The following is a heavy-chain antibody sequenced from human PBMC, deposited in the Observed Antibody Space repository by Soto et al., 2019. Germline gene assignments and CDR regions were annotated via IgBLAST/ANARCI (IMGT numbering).Heavy chain of an antibody. D-gene: IGHD3-16*01. CDR2: IKHDGSEK. J-gene: IGHJ6*02. CDR1: GFTFSDSW. Sequence: EVQLVESGGGLVQPGGSLRLSCAASGFTFSDSWMDWVRQAPGKGPEWVANIKHDGSEKNYVVSVKGRFTISRDNAKNSLYHQMNSLRAEDTAVYYCASLGRHGWGQGTTVTVSS. CDR3: ASLGRHG. V-gene: IGHV3-7*01.